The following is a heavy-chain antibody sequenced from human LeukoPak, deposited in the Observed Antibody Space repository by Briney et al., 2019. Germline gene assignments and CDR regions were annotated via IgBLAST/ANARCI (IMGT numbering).Heavy chain of an antibody. CDR3: AREDFTRGSYLGFDY. Sequence: ASVKVSCKASGYTFTSYYMHWVRQAPGQGLEWMGIINPSGGSTSYAQKFQGRVTMTRDTSTSTVYMELSSLRSEDTAVYYCAREDFTRGSYLGFDYWGQGTLATVSS. V-gene: IGHV1-46*01. CDR1: GYTFTSYY. D-gene: IGHD3-16*02. J-gene: IGHJ4*02. CDR2: INPSGGST.